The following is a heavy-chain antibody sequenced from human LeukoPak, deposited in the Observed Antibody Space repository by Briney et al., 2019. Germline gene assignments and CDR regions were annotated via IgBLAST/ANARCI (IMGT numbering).Heavy chain of an antibody. V-gene: IGHV4-34*01. CDR1: GGSFSGYY. Sequence: KPSETLSLTCAVYGGSFSGYYWSWIRQPQGTGLEWIGEINHSGSTNYNPSLKSRVTISVDTSKNQFSLKLSSVTAADTAVYYCAGGGYDYIWGSYRSASDAFDIWGQGTMVTVSS. J-gene: IGHJ3*02. CDR3: AGGGYDYIWGSYRSASDAFDI. D-gene: IGHD3-16*02. CDR2: INHSGST.